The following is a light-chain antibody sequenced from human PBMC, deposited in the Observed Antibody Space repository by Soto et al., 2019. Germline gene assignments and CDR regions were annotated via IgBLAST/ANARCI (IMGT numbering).Light chain of an antibody. CDR3: QQFNDYPLT. V-gene: IGKV1-9*01. J-gene: IGKJ4*01. CDR2: AAS. CDR1: QGISSY. Sequence: IQLTQSPSSLSASEGDRVTITCRASQGISSYLAWYQQKPGRAPNLLIYAASTLQSGVPSRFSGSGSGTDFTLTISSLQPEDFATYYCQQFNDYPLTFGGGTKVEIK.